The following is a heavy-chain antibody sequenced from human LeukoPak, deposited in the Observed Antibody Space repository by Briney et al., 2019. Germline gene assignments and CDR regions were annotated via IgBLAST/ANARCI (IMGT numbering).Heavy chain of an antibody. V-gene: IGHV4-39*07. CDR2: IYYSGST. CDR3: ARRGLDGPFDY. J-gene: IGHJ4*02. CDR1: GGSISSSSYY. Sequence: SETLSLTCTVSGGSISSSSYYWGWIRQPPGKGLEWIGSIYYSGSTYYNPSLKSRVTISVDTSKNQFSLKLSSVTAADTAVYYCARRGLDGPFDYWGQGTLVTVSS. D-gene: IGHD6-19*01.